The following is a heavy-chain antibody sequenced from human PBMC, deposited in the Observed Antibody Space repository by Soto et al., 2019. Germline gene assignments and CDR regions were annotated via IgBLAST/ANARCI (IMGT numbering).Heavy chain of an antibody. Sequence: ASVKVSCKVSGYTLTELSMHWVRQAPGKGLEWMGGFDPEDGETNYAQKFQGRVTMTADTSTSTAYMELRSLRSDDTAVYYCARRGGGYCSSTSCYVYYYYYMDVWGKGTTVTVSS. D-gene: IGHD2-2*01. CDR2: FDPEDGET. CDR1: GYTLTELS. CDR3: ARRGGGYCSSTSCYVYYYYYMDV. V-gene: IGHV1-24*01. J-gene: IGHJ6*03.